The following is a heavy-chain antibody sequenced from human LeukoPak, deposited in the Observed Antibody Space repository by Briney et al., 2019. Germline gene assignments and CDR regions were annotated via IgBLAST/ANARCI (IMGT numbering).Heavy chain of an antibody. Sequence: PSETLSLTCTVSGGSISSGGYYWSWIRQPPGKGLEWIGYIYHSGSTYYNPSLKSRVTISVDRSKNQFSLKLSSVTAADTAVYYCARGAYCSSTSCYPTPDAFDIWGQGTMVTVSS. D-gene: IGHD2-2*01. V-gene: IGHV4-30-2*01. J-gene: IGHJ3*02. CDR1: GGSISSGGYY. CDR2: IYHSGST. CDR3: ARGAYCSSTSCYPTPDAFDI.